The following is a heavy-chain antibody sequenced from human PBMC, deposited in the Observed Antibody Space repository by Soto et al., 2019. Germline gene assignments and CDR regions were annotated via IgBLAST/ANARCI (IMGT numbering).Heavy chain of an antibody. J-gene: IGHJ6*03. CDR2: ISAYNGTT. Sequence: QVQLVQPGAEVKKPGASVKVSCKASGYTFTSYGISWLRQAPGQVLEWMGWISAYNGTTNYAQKLQGRVTMTTDTSTSTAYVEVRSLRSDDTAVYYCAGHEVVVAANAYYYYYMDVWGTGTTVTVCS. CDR3: AGHEVVVAANAYYYYYMDV. V-gene: IGHV1-18*01. D-gene: IGHD2-15*01. CDR1: GYTFTSYG.